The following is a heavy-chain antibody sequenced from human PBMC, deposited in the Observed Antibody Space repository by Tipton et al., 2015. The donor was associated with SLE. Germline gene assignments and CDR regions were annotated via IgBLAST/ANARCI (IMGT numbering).Heavy chain of an antibody. CDR3: ANGPVAGSYYFDY. D-gene: IGHD1-26*01. V-gene: IGHV3-48*01. J-gene: IGHJ4*02. CDR2: ISSSSSTI. CDR1: GFTFSSYS. Sequence: SLRLSCAASGFTFSSYSMNWVRQAPGKGLEWVSYISSSSSTIYYADSVKGRFTISRDNAKNSLYLQMNSLRAEDTAVYYCANGPVAGSYYFDYWGQGTLVTVSS.